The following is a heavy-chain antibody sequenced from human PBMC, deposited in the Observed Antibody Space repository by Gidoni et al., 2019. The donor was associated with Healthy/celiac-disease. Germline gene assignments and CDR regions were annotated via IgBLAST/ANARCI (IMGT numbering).Heavy chain of an antibody. CDR2: INHSGST. V-gene: IGHV4-34*01. J-gene: IGHJ4*02. Sequence: QVQLQQWGAGLLKPSETLSLTFAVYGGSFSGYYWSWIRQPPGKGLEWIGEINHSGSTNYNPSLKSRVTISVDTSKNQFSLKLSSVTAADTAVYYCARGVSRGLVATNSPRIFDYWGQGTLVTVSS. CDR3: ARGVSRGLVATNSPRIFDY. CDR1: GGSFSGYY. D-gene: IGHD5-12*01.